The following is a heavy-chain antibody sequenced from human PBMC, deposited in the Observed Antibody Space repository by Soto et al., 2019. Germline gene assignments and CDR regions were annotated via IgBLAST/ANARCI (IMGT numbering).Heavy chain of an antibody. CDR1: GFTFSSYG. D-gene: IGHD2-15*01. CDR3: ASAPDIVGIGAFDI. Sequence: QVQLVESGGGVVQPGRSLRLSCAASGFTFSSYGMHWVRQAPGKGLEWVAVIWYDGSNKYYADSVKGRFTISRDNSKNTLYLQMNSLRAEDTAVYYCASAPDIVGIGAFDIWGQGTMVNVSS. J-gene: IGHJ3*02. CDR2: IWYDGSNK. V-gene: IGHV3-33*01.